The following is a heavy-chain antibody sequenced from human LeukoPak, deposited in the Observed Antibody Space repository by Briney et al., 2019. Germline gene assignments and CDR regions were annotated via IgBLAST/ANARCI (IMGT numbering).Heavy chain of an antibody. CDR3: ARARGTTVTRNYFDY. CDR1: GGSISSYY. D-gene: IGHD4-17*01. J-gene: IGHJ4*02. CDR2: IYYSGST. V-gene: IGHV4-59*01. Sequence: SETLSLTCTVSGGSISSYYWSWIRQPTGKGLEWIAYIYYSGSTNYNPSLKSRVTISVDTSKNQFSLKLNSVTAADTAVYYCARARGTTVTRNYFDYWGQGTLVTVSS.